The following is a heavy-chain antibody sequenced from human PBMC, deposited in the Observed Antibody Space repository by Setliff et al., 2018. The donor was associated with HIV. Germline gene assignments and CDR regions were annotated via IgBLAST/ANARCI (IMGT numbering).Heavy chain of an antibody. CDR1: GYTFTSYG. V-gene: IGHV1-18*01. CDR2: ISAYNGNT. J-gene: IGHJ4*02. CDR3: ARPPPDDY. Sequence: ASVKVSCKASGYTFTSYGITWVRQAPGQGLEWMGWISAYNGNTDYAERVEDRVAMTIDTSTNTAYMELSRLRSDDTAVYYCARPPPDDYWGQGTLVTVSS.